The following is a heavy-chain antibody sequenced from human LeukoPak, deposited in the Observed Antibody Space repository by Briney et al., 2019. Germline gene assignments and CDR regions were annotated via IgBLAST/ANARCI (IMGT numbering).Heavy chain of an antibody. CDR1: GGSISSSSYY. V-gene: IGHV4-61*02. CDR2: ISIIGST. J-gene: IGHJ3*01. D-gene: IGHD3-3*01. CDR3: ARRRFREADKSGAFDL. Sequence: SKTLSLTCTVSGGSISSSSYYGSWIRQPAGKGLEWIGRISIIGSTHYNPSLKTRVTISLHTSNNQFSLNLPSVTAADTAMYFCARRRFREADKSGAFDLWGQGTLMPVSS.